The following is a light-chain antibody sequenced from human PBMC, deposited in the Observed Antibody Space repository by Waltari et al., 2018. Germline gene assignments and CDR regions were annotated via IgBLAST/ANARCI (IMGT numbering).Light chain of an antibody. V-gene: IGKV1-NL1*01. Sequence: DIQMTQSPSSLSASVGDTVTITCQASHGIGDNLNWYQQKPGKAPKLLIYKASSFESGIPSLFSGSGSGTDFTLSISSLQAEDFATYYCQHCYSYPFSFGQGTKVEIK. CDR3: QHCYSYPFS. CDR1: HGIGDN. J-gene: IGKJ2*03. CDR2: KAS.